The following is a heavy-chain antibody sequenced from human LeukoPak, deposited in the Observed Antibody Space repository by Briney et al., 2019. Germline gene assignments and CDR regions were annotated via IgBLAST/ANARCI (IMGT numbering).Heavy chain of an antibody. J-gene: IGHJ4*02. CDR1: GYAFTSYD. Sequence: ASAKVSCKASGYAFTSYDVNWVRQATGQGLEWMGWMNTNSGNTGHAQKLQGRATMTRNTSISTAYMELSSLRSDDTAVYYCVAKGCWGQGTLVTVSS. CDR3: VAKGC. V-gene: IGHV1-8*01. CDR2: MNTNSGNT.